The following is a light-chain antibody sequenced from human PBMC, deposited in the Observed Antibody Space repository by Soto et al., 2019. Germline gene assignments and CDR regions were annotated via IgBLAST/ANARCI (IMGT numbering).Light chain of an antibody. CDR1: SSDVGSYNL. Sequence: QSVLTQPASVSGSPGQSITISCTGTSSDVGSYNLVSWYQQHPGKAPKLMIYEVSKRPSGVSNRFSGSKSGNTASLTISGLQAEDEAYYYCCSYAGSSTPVVFGGGTQLTVL. CDR3: CSYAGSSTPVV. CDR2: EVS. V-gene: IGLV2-23*02. J-gene: IGLJ2*01.